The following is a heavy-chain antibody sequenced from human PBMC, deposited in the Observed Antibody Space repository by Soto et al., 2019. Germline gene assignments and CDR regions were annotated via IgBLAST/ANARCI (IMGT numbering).Heavy chain of an antibody. CDR1: GYTFTTYG. CDR2: ISGYNGHT. D-gene: IGHD3-16*01. Sequence: ASVKVSCKASGYTFTTYGISWVRQAPGQGLERMGWISGYNGHTKYAQKFQGRVTMTTDTSTSTVYMDLRSLRSDDTVVYYCAREGEMPYYYYGLDVWGQGTTVTVSS. CDR3: AREGEMPYYYYGLDV. V-gene: IGHV1-18*01. J-gene: IGHJ6*02.